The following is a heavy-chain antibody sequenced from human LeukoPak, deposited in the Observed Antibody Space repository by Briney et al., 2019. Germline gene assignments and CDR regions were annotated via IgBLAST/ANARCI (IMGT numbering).Heavy chain of an antibody. D-gene: IGHD3-22*01. CDR3: ARVPYYYDSSGYYHLFDY. CDR2: INPNSGGT. J-gene: IGHJ4*02. Sequence: ASVKVSCKASGYTFTGYYMHWVRQAPGQGLERMGWINPNSGGTNYAQKFQGRVTMTRDTSISTAYMELSRLRSDDTAVYYCARVPYYYDSSGYYHLFDYWGQGTLVTVSS. V-gene: IGHV1-2*02. CDR1: GYTFTGYY.